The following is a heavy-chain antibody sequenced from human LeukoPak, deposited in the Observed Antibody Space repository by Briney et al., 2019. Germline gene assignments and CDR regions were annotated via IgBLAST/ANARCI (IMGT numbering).Heavy chain of an antibody. CDR3: ARDGAAAYAFDI. D-gene: IGHD6-13*01. Sequence: GGSLRLSCAAPGFTVSSNYMSWVRQAPGKGLEWVSVIYSADSTSYADSVKGRFTISRDNSKNTLYLQMNSLRAEDTAVYYCARDGAAAYAFDIWGQGTMVTVSS. V-gene: IGHV3-53*01. CDR1: GFTVSSNY. J-gene: IGHJ3*02. CDR2: IYSADST.